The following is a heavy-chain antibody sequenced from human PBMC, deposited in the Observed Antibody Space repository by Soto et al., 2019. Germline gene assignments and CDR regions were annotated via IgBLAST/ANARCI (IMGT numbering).Heavy chain of an antibody. CDR1: GFTFDDYA. J-gene: IGHJ6*02. CDR3: AKDMYSSHHYGMDV. Sequence: GGSLRLSCAASGFTFDDYAMHWVRQAPGKGLEWVSGISWNSGSLGYADSVKGRFAISRDNAKNSLYLQLDSLRAEDTALYYCAKDMYSSHHYGMDVWGQGTTVTVSS. CDR2: ISWNSGSL. V-gene: IGHV3-9*01. D-gene: IGHD3-22*01.